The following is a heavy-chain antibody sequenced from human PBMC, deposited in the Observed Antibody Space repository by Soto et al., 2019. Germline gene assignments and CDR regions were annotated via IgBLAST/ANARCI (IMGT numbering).Heavy chain of an antibody. Sequence: GGSLRLSCAASGFTFSSYSMNWVRQAPGKGLEWVSYISSSSSTIYYADSVKGRFTISRDNAKNSLYLQMNSLRVEDTAVYYCAGQYYYDSSGYYYRQYFYYGMDVWGQGTTVTVSS. CDR1: GFTFSSYS. CDR3: AGQYYYDSSGYYYRQYFYYGMDV. CDR2: ISSSSSTI. V-gene: IGHV3-48*01. J-gene: IGHJ6*02. D-gene: IGHD3-22*01.